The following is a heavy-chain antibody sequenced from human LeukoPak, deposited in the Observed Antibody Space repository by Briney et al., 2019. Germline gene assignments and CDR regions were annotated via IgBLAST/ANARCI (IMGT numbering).Heavy chain of an antibody. J-gene: IGHJ6*03. CDR1: GGSISSSSYY. Sequence: SETLSLTCTVSGGSISSSSYYWGWIRQPPGKGLEWIGSIYYSGSTYYNPSLKSRVTISVDTSKNQFSLKLSSVTAADTAVYYCARHLSGAAPGGCDVYYYMDVWGKGTTVTVSS. D-gene: IGHD5-12*01. CDR2: IYYSGST. V-gene: IGHV4-39*01. CDR3: ARHLSGAAPGGCDVYYYMDV.